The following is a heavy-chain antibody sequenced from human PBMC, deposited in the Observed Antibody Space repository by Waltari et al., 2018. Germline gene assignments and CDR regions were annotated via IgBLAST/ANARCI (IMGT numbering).Heavy chain of an antibody. CDR1: GFPFSIPW. J-gene: IGHJ5*02. CDR3: ARAYSGKKNPKES. Sequence: EVQLVESGGGFVQPGGSLRLSCAAPGFPFSIPWMHWVRQAPGKGLVWVSRINTDGSDTAYADSVRGRFTISRDNAKNTLFLQMNSLRVEDTAVYYCARAYSGKKNPKESWGQGTLVTVSS. CDR2: INTDGSDT. D-gene: IGHD4-4*01. V-gene: IGHV3-74*03.